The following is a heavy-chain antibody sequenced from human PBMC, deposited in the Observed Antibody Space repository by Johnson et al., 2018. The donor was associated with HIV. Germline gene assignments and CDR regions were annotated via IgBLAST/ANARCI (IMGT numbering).Heavy chain of an antibody. V-gene: IGHV3-30-3*01. CDR2: ISYDGSNK. CDR3: GVLWFREWVAFDI. J-gene: IGHJ3*02. CDR1: GFTFSSYA. Sequence: VQLVESGGGVVQPGRSLRLSCAASGFTFSSYAMHWVRQAPGKGLEWVAVISYDGSNKYYADSVKGRFTISRDNSKSTLYLQMNSLRAEDTAVYYCGVLWFREWVAFDIWGQGTMVTVSS. D-gene: IGHD3-10*01.